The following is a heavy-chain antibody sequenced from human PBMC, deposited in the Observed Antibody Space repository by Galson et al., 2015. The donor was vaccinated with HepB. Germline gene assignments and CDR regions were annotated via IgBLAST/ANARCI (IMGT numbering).Heavy chain of an antibody. V-gene: IGHV3-33*06. CDR2: IWYDGSNK. J-gene: IGHJ4*02. CDR1: GFTFSSYG. Sequence: SLRLSCAASGFTFSSYGMHWVRQAPGKGLEWVAVIWYDGSNKYYADSVKGRFTISRDNSKNTLYLQMNSLRAEDTAVYYCAKFRDWLSLFDYWGQGTLVTVSS. CDR3: AKFRDWLSLFDY. D-gene: IGHD3/OR15-3a*01.